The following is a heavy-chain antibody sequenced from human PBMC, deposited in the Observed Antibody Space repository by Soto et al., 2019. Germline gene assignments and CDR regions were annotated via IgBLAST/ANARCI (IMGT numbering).Heavy chain of an antibody. V-gene: IGHV1-18*01. CDR2: ISAYNGNT. CDR3: AGELYCSSTSCFLSRYGMDV. D-gene: IGHD2-2*01. J-gene: IGHJ6*02. CDR1: GYTFTSYG. Sequence: QVQLVQSGAEVKKPGASVKVSCKASGYTFTSYGISWVRQAPGQGLEWMGWISAYNGNTNYAQKLQGRVTMTTDTSTSTDYMGLRSLRSDDTAVYYCAGELYCSSTSCFLSRYGMDVWGQGTTVTVSS.